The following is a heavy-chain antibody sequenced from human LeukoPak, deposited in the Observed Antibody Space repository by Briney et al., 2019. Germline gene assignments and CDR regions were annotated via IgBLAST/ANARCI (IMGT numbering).Heavy chain of an antibody. V-gene: IGHV4-39*07. D-gene: IGHD2-2*01. CDR2: IYYSGST. J-gene: IGHJ5*02. Sequence: SETLSLTCTVSGGSISGTNYYWGWIRQPPGKGLEWIGSIYYSGSTSYNPSLKSRVTISVDTSKNQFSLKLSSVTAADTAVYYCARGREQLLTRRNWFDPWGQGTLVTVSS. CDR1: GGSISGTNYY. CDR3: ARGREQLLTRRNWFDP.